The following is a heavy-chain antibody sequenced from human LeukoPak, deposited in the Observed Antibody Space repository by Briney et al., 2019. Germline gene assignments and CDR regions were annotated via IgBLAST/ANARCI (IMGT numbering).Heavy chain of an antibody. V-gene: IGHV4-59*01. Sequence: SETLSLTCTVSGGSISSYYWSWIRQPPGKGLEWIGYIYYSGSTNYNPSLKSRVTISVDTSKTQFPLKLSSVTAADTAVYYCARVRLAVEGIHYFDYWGQGTLVTVSS. CDR2: IYYSGST. CDR1: GGSISSYY. CDR3: ARVRLAVEGIHYFDY. J-gene: IGHJ4*02. D-gene: IGHD6-19*01.